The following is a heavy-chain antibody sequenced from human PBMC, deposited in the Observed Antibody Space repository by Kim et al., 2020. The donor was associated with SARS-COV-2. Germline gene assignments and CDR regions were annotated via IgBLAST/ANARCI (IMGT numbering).Heavy chain of an antibody. J-gene: IGHJ4*02. CDR1: GFTFSSYG. CDR2: ISGSGGST. CDR3: AKDSSSVGYRSGSYLDY. Sequence: GGSLRLSCAASGFTFSSYGMSWVRQAPGKGLEWVSAISGSGGSTYYADSVKGRFTISRDNSKNTLYLQMNSLRAEDTAVYYCAKDSSSVGYRSGSYLDYWGQGTLVTVSS. V-gene: IGHV3-23*01. D-gene: IGHD3-10*01.